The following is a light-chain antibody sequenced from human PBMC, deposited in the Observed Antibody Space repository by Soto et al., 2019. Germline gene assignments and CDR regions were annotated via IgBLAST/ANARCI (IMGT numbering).Light chain of an antibody. CDR1: GNDVGAYNY. CDR2: GVV. V-gene: IGLV2-11*01. J-gene: IGLJ3*02. Sequence: QSALTQPRSVSGSPGQSVTISCTGTGNDVGAYNYVSWYQQHPGRPPKLLIYGVVRWPSGVPDRFSGSRSGTSASLAISGLRSEDEADYYCATWDDDLTGPVFGGGTKLTVL. CDR3: ATWDDDLTGPV.